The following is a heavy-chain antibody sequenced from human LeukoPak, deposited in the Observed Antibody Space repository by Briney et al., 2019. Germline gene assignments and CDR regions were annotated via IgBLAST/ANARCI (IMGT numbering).Heavy chain of an antibody. V-gene: IGHV3-7*01. CDR2: IKPDGSEK. D-gene: IGHD5-18*01. Sequence: GGSLSLSCAASGFTFSSYWMSWVRQAPGKGLEWVANIKPDGSEKYYVDSVKGRFTISRDNAKNSLYLQMNSLRAEDTAVYYCVRGSLWLTYWGQGTLVTVSA. CDR3: VRGSLWLTY. CDR1: GFTFSSYW. J-gene: IGHJ4*02.